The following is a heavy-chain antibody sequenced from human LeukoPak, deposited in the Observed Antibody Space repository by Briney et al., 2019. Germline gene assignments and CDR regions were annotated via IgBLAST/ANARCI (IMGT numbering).Heavy chain of an antibody. CDR3: ASGITMVRGVSSGMDV. CDR2: MNPNSGNT. CDR1: GYTFTSYD. D-gene: IGHD3-10*01. J-gene: IGHJ6*02. Sequence: ASVKVSCKASGYTFTSYDINWVRQATGQGLEWMGWMNPNSGNTGYAQKFQGRVTMTRNTSISTAYMELSSLRSEDTAVYYCASGITMVRGVSSGMDVWGQGTTVTVSS. V-gene: IGHV1-8*01.